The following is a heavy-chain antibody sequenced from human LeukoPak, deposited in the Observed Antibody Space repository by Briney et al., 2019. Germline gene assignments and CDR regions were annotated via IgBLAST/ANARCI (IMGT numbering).Heavy chain of an antibody. CDR1: GFRFSSYA. CDR2: ISGSGVST. V-gene: IGHV3-23*01. J-gene: IGHJ4*02. D-gene: IGHD1-7*01. Sequence: GGSLRLACAASGFRFSSYAMSWVRQTPGKGLEWVSAISGSGVSTYYADSVKGRFTVSRDNSKNTLYLQMSSLRAEDTAVYYCAKDERNWNYNLASQTYDWGQGTLVTVSS. CDR3: AKDERNWNYNLASQTYD.